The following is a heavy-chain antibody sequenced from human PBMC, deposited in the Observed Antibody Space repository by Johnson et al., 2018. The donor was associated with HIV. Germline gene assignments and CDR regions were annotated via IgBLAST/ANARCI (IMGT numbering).Heavy chain of an antibody. J-gene: IGHJ3*02. D-gene: IGHD1-26*01. CDR2: ISYDGSNK. V-gene: IGHV3-30-3*01. CDR3: ARESIVGGTEDDAFDI. CDR1: GFTFSSYF. Sequence: QVQLVESGGGLVQPGGSLRLSCAASGFTFSSYFMSWVRQAPGKGLEWVAVISYDGSNKYYADSVKGRFTISRDNSKNTLYLQMNSLRAEDTAVYYCARESIVGGTEDDAFDIWGQGTMVTVSS.